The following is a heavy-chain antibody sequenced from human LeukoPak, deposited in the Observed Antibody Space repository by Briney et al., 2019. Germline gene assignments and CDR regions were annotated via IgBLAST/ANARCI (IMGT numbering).Heavy chain of an antibody. CDR3: ARGSVTTDASFDY. D-gene: IGHD4-17*01. Sequence: ASVKVSCKASGYTFTGYYMHWVRQAPGQGLEWMGWINPNSGVTNYAQKFQGRVTMTRDTPISTAYMELSRLRSDDTAVYYCARGSVTTDASFDYWGQGTLVTVSS. CDR1: GYTFTGYY. V-gene: IGHV1-2*02. CDR2: INPNSGVT. J-gene: IGHJ4*02.